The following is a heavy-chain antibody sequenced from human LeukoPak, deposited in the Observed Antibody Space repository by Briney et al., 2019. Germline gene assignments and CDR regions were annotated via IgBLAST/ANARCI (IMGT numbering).Heavy chain of an antibody. CDR2: INQSGRT. J-gene: IGHJ3*02. CDR3: AHDWPDGPTAAFDI. D-gene: IGHD3-3*01. V-gene: IGHV4-34*01. CDR1: GGSFSGYY. Sequence: SEPLTLTCAVYGGSFSGYYGRWIRQPPGKGLEWSGEINQSGRTNYNPPLNRRETIAEDTSKNQLPLKRSSVTAVDTAVYYWAHDWPDGPTAAFDIWGQGTMVTVS.